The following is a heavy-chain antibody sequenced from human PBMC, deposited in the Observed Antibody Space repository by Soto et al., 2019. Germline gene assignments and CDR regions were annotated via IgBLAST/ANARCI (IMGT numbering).Heavy chain of an antibody. J-gene: IGHJ4*02. CDR3: ASYYYHSSGYYHYFDY. CDR1: GFTFSSYA. V-gene: IGHV3-23*01. D-gene: IGHD3-22*01. CDR2: ISGSGGST. Sequence: EVQLLESGGGLVPPGGSLRLSCAASGFTFSSYAMSWVRQAPGKGLEWVSAISGSGGSTYYADSVKGRFTISRDNSKNTVYLQMNSLRAEDTASYYCASYYYHSSGYYHYFDYWGQGTLVTVSS.